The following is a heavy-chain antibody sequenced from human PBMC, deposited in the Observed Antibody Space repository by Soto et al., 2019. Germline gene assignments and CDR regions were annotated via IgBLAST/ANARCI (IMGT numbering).Heavy chain of an antibody. J-gene: IGHJ5*01. CDR1: GGSISSYY. V-gene: IGHV4-59*08. CDR2: IYYNGNT. CDR3: ARHVGSASWSDS. Sequence: SETLSLTCTVSGGSISSYYWSWIRQPPGTGLEWIGYIYYNGNTNYNPSLKSRVTISVDTSKNQFSLKLNSVTAADTAVYYCARHVGSASWSDSWGQGTLVTVSS. D-gene: IGHD1-26*01.